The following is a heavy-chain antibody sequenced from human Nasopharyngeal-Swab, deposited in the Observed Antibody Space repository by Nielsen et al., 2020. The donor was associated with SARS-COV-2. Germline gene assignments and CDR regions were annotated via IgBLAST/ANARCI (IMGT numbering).Heavy chain of an antibody. D-gene: IGHD2-15*01. CDR1: GFTFSDSA. CDR2: VRSKGNNYAT. J-gene: IGHJ4*02. Sequence: GGSLRLSCAASGFTFSDSAIHWVRQASGKGLEWVCLVRSKGNNYATAYSASVKGRFIIFRDDPTNTAYLQMNSLKTEDTAMYYCTRCGGGCYSGRDYWGQGTLVTVSS. CDR3: TRCGGGCYSGRDY. V-gene: IGHV3-73*01.